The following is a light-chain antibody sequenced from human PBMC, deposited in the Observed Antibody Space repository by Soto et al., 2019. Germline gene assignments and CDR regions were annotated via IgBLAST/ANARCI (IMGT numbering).Light chain of an antibody. J-gene: IGKJ1*01. V-gene: IGKV3-15*01. CDR2: GAS. Sequence: EIVLTQSPATLSVSPGERVTLSCRASQSVSANLAWYQQKPGQAPRLLIYGASTRATGLPARFSGSGSGTDLTITISSLGPEDFEVYYCHQYASSPRTFGQGTKVDIK. CDR3: HQYASSPRT. CDR1: QSVSAN.